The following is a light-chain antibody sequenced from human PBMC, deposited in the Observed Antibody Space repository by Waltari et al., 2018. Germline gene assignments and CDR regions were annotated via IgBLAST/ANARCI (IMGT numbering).Light chain of an antibody. Sequence: DIQMTQSPSSLSASVGDRVTITCQASQDISNYLNWYQQKPGKAPKLLIYDASKLEAGVPSRFSGSGYGTDFTFTISSLQPEDIASYYCQQPDYLPITFGQGTRLEIK. J-gene: IGKJ5*01. CDR3: QQPDYLPIT. CDR2: DAS. V-gene: IGKV1-33*01. CDR1: QDISNY.